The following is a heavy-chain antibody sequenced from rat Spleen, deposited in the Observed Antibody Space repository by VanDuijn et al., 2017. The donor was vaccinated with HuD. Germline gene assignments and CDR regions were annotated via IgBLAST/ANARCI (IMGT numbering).Heavy chain of an antibody. D-gene: IGHD1-9*01. Sequence: QVQLKESGPGLVQPSQTLSLTCTVSGLSLTSNGVSWVRQTPGKGLEWIAAISSGGSTYYDSTLKSRLSISRDTSKSQVFLKIYSLQTEDTAIYFCTREGHTMDRATYWFAYWGQGTLVTVSS. CDR1: GLSLTSNG. J-gene: IGHJ3*01. CDR3: TREGHTMDRATYWFAY. V-gene: IGHV2-6*01. CDR2: ISSGGST.